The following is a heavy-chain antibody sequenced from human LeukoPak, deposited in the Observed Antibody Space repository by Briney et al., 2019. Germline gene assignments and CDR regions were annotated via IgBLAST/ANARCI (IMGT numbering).Heavy chain of an antibody. Sequence: SVKVSCKASGGTFSSYAISWVRQAPGQGLEWMGGIIPIFGTANYAQKFQGRVTITADESTSTAYMELSSLRSEDTAVYYCATRSGYDSLYYYYYMDVWGKGTTVTISS. CDR3: ATRSGYDSLYYYYYMDV. V-gene: IGHV1-69*13. CDR2: IIPIFGTA. CDR1: GGTFSSYA. J-gene: IGHJ6*03. D-gene: IGHD5-12*01.